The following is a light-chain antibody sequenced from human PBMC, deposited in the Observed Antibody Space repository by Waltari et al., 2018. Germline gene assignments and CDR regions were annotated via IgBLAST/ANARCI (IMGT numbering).Light chain of an antibody. CDR1: NIGTYS. CDR2: DDN. V-gene: IGLV3-21*02. Sequence: SIILTQPPSLSVAPGQTARIACGGNNIGTYSVHWYPQKPAQAPILVIYDDNDRPSGIPERFSGSTSGNTATLTIRRVDPGDEAAYYCQVWDNFIDHPVFGGGTKLTVL. J-gene: IGLJ2*01. CDR3: QVWDNFIDHPV.